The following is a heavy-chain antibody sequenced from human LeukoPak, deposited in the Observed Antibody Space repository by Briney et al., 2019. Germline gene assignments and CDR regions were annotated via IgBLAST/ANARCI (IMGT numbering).Heavy chain of an antibody. CDR3: AKYCTNGVCFYYYYYGMDV. CDR1: GFTFSSYS. CDR2: ISGSGGST. V-gene: IGHV3-23*01. D-gene: IGHD2-8*01. Sequence: GGSLRLSCAASGFTFSSYSMNWVRQAPGKGLEWVSAISGSGGSTYYADSVKGRFTISRDNSKNTLYLQMNSLRAEDTAVYYCAKYCTNGVCFYYYYYGMDVWGQGTTVTVSS. J-gene: IGHJ6*02.